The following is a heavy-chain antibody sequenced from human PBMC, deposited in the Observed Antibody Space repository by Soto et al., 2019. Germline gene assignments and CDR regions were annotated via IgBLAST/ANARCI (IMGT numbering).Heavy chain of an antibody. V-gene: IGHV5-10-1*01. Sequence: GDSLKISCKGSGYSFAGYWITWVRQRPGKGLEWMGRINPSDSYTTYSPSFQGHVTISTDKSFSTAYLKWSGLKASDTAMYYCARLGYCTGTSRYNFDSWGQGTMVTVSS. CDR2: INPSDSYT. CDR1: GYSFAGYW. J-gene: IGHJ4*02. CDR3: ARLGYCTGTSRYNFDS. D-gene: IGHD2-2*02.